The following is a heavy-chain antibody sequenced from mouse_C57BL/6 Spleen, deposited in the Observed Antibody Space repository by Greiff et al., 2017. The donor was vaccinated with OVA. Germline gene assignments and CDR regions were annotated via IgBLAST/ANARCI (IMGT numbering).Heavy chain of an antibody. J-gene: IGHJ1*03. D-gene: IGHD1-1*01. V-gene: IGHV5-9-1*02. CDR2: ISSGGDYI. CDR1: GFTFSSYA. Sequence: EVMLVESGEGLVKPGGSLKLSCAASGFTFSSYAMSWVRQTPEKRLEWVAYISSGGDYIYYADTVKGRFTISRDNARNTLYLQMSSLKSEDTAMYYCTREENSITTGYFDVWGTGTTVTVSS. CDR3: TREENSITTGYFDV.